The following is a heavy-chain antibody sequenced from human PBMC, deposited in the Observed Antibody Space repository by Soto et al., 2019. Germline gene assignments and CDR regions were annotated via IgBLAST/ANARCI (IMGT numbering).Heavy chain of an antibody. V-gene: IGHV4-34*10. Sequence: SETLSLTCAVYGGSFSGYYWTWIRQPPGTGLEWIGEINHSGSTNYNPSLKSRVTISVDTSKNQFYLRLSSVIAADTAMYYCAKYQRGSGEYYLDYWGQGTLVTVSS. J-gene: IGHJ4*02. D-gene: IGHD3-10*01. CDR3: AKYQRGSGEYYLDY. CDR2: INHSGST. CDR1: GGSFSGYY.